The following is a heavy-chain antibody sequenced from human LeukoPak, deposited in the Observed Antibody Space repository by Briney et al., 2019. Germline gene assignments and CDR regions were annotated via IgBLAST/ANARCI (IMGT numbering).Heavy chain of an antibody. CDR2: ISAYNGNT. V-gene: IGHV1-18*01. CDR3: ARDPGDGYNLVFDY. CDR1: GYTFTSHG. Sequence: GASVTVSCKASGYTFTSHGISWVRQAPGQGLEWMGWISAYNGNTNYAQELQGRVTMTTDTSTSTAYMELRSLRSDDTAVYYCARDPGDGYNLVFDYWGQGTLVTVSS. D-gene: IGHD5-24*01. J-gene: IGHJ4*02.